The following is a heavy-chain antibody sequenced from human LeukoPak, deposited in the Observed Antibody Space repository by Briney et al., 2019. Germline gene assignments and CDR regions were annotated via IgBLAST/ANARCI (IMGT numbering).Heavy chain of an antibody. CDR1: GYTFTGYY. J-gene: IGHJ5*02. Sequence: ASVKVSCKASGYTFTGYYMHWVRQSPGQGLEWVGWINPKNGGSNYAQKFQGRVTMTRDRSISTAYMELSRLTSDDTAVYYCARASFWESPINWFAPWGQGTLVTVSS. CDR2: INPKNGGS. V-gene: IGHV1-2*02. CDR3: ARASFWESPINWFAP. D-gene: IGHD3-16*01.